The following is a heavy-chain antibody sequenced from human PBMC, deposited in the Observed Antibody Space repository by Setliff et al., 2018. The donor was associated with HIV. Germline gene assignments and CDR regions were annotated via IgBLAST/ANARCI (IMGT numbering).Heavy chain of an antibody. V-gene: IGHV4-39*02. Sequence: SETLSLTCTVSDASISTSNFLWGWIRQSQGKGLEWIGSSYYSSRTYYNPSLKNRVTISADTSKNHLSLKLTSLTAADTAVYYCGRLETGPATSAYGPFNVWGQGKMVTVSS. CDR1: DASISTSNFL. CDR3: GRLETGPATSAYGPFNV. CDR2: SYYSSRT. D-gene: IGHD4-17*01. J-gene: IGHJ4*02.